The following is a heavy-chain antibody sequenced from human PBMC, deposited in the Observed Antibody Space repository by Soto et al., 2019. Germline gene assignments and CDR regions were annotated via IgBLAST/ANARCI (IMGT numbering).Heavy chain of an antibody. CDR3: ASYAY. CDR1: SDSISSYY. D-gene: IGHD2-2*01. V-gene: IGHV4-59*08. CDR2: IYYSGST. J-gene: IGHJ4*02. Sequence: SETLSLTCTVSSDSISSYYWTWIRQPPGKGLEWIGYIYYSGSTNYNPSLKSRVTISVDTSKNQFSLNLSSVTAADTAVYYCASYAYRGQGTLVTVSS.